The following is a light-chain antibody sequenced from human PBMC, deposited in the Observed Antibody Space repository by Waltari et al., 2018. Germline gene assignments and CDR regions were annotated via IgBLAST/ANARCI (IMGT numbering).Light chain of an antibody. V-gene: IGKV3-20*01. J-gene: IGKJ1*01. CDR2: GAS. CDR3: QQCVSSPQT. Sequence: EIVLTQSPGPLSLSPGERATLSCRASQSVSNIYLAWYQQKPGQAPRLLIYGASTRATGIPDRFSGSGSGTDFTLTISRLEPEDFAVYYCQQCVSSPQTFGQGTKVEIK. CDR1: QSVSNIY.